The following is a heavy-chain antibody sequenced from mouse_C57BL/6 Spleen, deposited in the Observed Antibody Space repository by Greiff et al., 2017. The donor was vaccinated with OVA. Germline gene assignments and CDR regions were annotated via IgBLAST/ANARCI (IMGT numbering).Heavy chain of an antibody. Sequence: EVHLVESGGGLVKPGGSLKLSCAASGFTFSDYGMHWVRQAPEKGLEWVAYISRGSSTIYYADTVTGRFTISGDNAKNTLFLQLTSLRSADTAMYYCARCYFDYWGQGTTLTVSS. CDR2: ISRGSSTI. CDR3: ARCYFDY. J-gene: IGHJ2*01. CDR1: GFTFSDYG. V-gene: IGHV5-17*01.